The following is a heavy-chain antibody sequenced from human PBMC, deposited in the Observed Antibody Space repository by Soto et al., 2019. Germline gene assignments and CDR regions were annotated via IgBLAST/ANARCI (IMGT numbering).Heavy chain of an antibody. D-gene: IGHD6-13*01. J-gene: IGHJ3*01. CDR3: AKDLHPADSTTWYGASDV. V-gene: IGHV3-23*01. CDR2: ISASGGTT. Sequence: PGGSLRLSCAASALTFRSFGMSWVRQAPGKGLEWVSYISASGGTTYYADSVKGRFTISRDNYKNRVFLQMSSLRVDDTALYYCAKDLHPADSTTWYGASDVWGQGTMVTVSS. CDR1: ALTFRSFG.